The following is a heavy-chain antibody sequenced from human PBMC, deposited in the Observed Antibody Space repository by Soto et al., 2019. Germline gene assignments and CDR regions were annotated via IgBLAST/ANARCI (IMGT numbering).Heavy chain of an antibody. CDR3: AKFRSSSWFPSGIDY. CDR2: ISGSGGST. V-gene: IGHV3-23*01. J-gene: IGHJ4*02. D-gene: IGHD6-13*01. CDR1: GFTFSSYA. Sequence: RLSCAASGFTFSSYAMSWVRQAPGKGLEWVSAISGSGGSTYYADSVKGRFTISRDNSKNTLYLQMNSLRAEDTAVYYCAKFRSSSWFPSGIDYWGQGTLVTVSS.